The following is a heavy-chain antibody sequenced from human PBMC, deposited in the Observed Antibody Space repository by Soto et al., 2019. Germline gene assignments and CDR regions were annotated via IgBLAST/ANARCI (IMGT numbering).Heavy chain of an antibody. CDR3: ARDRKWSGYLIIDY. V-gene: IGHV1-18*01. D-gene: IGHD3-3*01. J-gene: IGHJ4*02. CDR1: GYTFTSYG. CDR2: INPNSGGT. Sequence: ASVKVSCKASGYTFTSYGISWVRQAPGQGLEWMGWINPNSGGTNYAQKFQGWVTMTTDTSTSTAYMELRSLRSDDTAMYYCARDRKWSGYLIIDYWGQGTLVTVSS.